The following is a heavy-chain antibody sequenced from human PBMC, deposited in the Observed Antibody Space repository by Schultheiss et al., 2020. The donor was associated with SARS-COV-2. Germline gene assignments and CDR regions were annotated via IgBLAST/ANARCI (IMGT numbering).Heavy chain of an antibody. CDR3: AKTRGGSYTPLDY. V-gene: IGHV4-38-2*01. J-gene: IGHJ4*02. D-gene: IGHD1-26*01. Sequence: SETLSLTCAVSGYSISSGSYWGWIRQPPGKGLEWIGSIYHSGSTYYNPSLKSRVTISVDTSKNQFSLKLSSVTAADTAVYYCAKTRGGSYTPLDYWGQGTLVTVSS. CDR2: IYHSGST. CDR1: GYSISSGSY.